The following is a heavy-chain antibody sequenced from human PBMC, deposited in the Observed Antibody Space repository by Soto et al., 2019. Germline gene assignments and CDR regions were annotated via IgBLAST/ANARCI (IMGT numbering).Heavy chain of an antibody. CDR3: ASGSSGDKVES. J-gene: IGHJ5*02. CDR1: GGSINSGDSC. Sequence: QVQLQESGPALVEPSQTLSLTCTVSGGSINSGDSCWSWIRQSPDKGLQWIGHIYNAETTYINPSLNSRVTISVDASLTQLSLKLSSVTAADTAVYYCASGSSGDKVESWGQGALVTVSS. V-gene: IGHV4-30-4*01. CDR2: IYNAETT. D-gene: IGHD7-27*01.